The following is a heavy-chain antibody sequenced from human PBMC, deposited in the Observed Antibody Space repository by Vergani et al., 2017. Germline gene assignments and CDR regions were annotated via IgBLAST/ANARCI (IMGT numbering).Heavy chain of an antibody. CDR2: ISYDGSNK. V-gene: IGHV3-30-3*01. Sequence: QVQLVESGGGVVQPGRSLRLSCAASGFTFSSYAMHWVRQAPGKGLEWVAVISYDGSNKYYADSVKGRFTISRDNSKNTLYLQMNSLRAEDTAVYYCARDRTTVVTSDAVDIWGQGTMVTVSS. CDR3: ARDRTTVVTSDAVDI. CDR1: GFTFSSYA. J-gene: IGHJ3*02. D-gene: IGHD4-23*01.